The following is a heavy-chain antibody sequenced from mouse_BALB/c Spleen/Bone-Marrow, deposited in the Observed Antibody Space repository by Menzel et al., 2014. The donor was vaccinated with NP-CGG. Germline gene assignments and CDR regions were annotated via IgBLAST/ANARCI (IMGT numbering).Heavy chain of an antibody. CDR1: GFTFSSYG. CDR2: INVNGDTT. Sequence: EVNVVESGGGLVQPGGSLKLSCAASGFTFSSYGMSWVRQTPDKRLEMIATINVNGDTTYHPDSVKGRFTISRDNVKNTLYLQMSSLKSEDTAMYYCARGYDYSPWFAYWGQGTLVTVSA. CDR3: ARGYDYSPWFAY. J-gene: IGHJ3*01. V-gene: IGHV5-6-3*01. D-gene: IGHD2-4*01.